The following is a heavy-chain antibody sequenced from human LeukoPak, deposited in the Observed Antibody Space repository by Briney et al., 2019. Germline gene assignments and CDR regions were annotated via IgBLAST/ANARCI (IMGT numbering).Heavy chain of an antibody. Sequence: GGSLRLSCAASGFTFSSFAMSWVRQAPGKGLEWVSEISNLATIKYADSVKGRFTMSRDNSKNTLYLQMNSLRAEDTAVYYCAKDAGHPTVNYYMDVWGKGTTVTVSS. CDR2: ISNLATI. CDR3: AKDAGHPTVNYYMDV. D-gene: IGHD1-14*01. CDR1: GFTFSSFA. V-gene: IGHV3-23*01. J-gene: IGHJ6*03.